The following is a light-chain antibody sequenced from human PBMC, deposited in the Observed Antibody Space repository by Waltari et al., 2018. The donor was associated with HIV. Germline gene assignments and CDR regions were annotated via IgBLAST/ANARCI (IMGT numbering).Light chain of an antibody. CDR1: SSNIGNDN. CDR2: KNY. J-gene: IGLJ1*01. Sequence: QSVLTQPPSASGTPGQTVTISCSGSSSNIGNDNVYWYQQLPGMTPKLLLYKNYQRPSGVPDRFAGSKSGTSASLAISGLRSEDEADYYCVGWDGSLSGYVFGAGTKVTVL. V-gene: IGLV1-47*01. CDR3: VGWDGSLSGYV.